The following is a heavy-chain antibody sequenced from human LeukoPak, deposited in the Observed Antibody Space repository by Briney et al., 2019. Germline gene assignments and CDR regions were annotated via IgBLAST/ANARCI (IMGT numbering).Heavy chain of an antibody. CDR1: GGSFSDFY. Sequence: SETLSLACAVYGGSFSDFYWSWIRQPPGKGLEWIGEINHGGSTNYNPSLKSRVTISVDTSKNQFSLKLSSVTAADTSVYFCARGSNYYESGKGWYDPWGQGTLLTVSS. D-gene: IGHD3-10*01. CDR3: ARGSNYYESGKGWYDP. V-gene: IGHV4-34*01. J-gene: IGHJ5*02. CDR2: INHGGST.